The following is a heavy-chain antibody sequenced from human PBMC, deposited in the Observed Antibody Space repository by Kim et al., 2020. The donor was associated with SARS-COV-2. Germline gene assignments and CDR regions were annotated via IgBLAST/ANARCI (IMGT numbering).Heavy chain of an antibody. D-gene: IGHD4-4*01. CDR2: ISYSGST. Sequence: SETLSLTCTVSGGSISSVVYYWSWIRQHPGRGLEYIGYISYSGSTYYNPSLKSRLTISLDTSKNQFSLKLSSVTAADTAVYYCARGTAVIGGYDPWGQGT. CDR3: ARGTAVIGGYDP. J-gene: IGHJ5*02. CDR1: GGSISSVVYY. V-gene: IGHV4-31*03.